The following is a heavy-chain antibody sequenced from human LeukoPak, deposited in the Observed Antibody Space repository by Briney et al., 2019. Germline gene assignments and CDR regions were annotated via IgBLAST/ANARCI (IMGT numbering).Heavy chain of an antibody. V-gene: IGHV1-2*02. J-gene: IGHJ4*02. D-gene: IGHD3-22*01. CDR2: INPNSGGT. CDR1: GYTFTGYY. Sequence: ASVTVSCKASGYTFTGYYMHWVRQAPGQGLEWMGWINPNSGGTNYAQKFQGRVTMTRDTSISTAYMELSRLRSDDTAVYYCARGTSITMIVVVGREVKAPFDYWGQGTLVTVSS. CDR3: ARGTSITMIVVVGREVKAPFDY.